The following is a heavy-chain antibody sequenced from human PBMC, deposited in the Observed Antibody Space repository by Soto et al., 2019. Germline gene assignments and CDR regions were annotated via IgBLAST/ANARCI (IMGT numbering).Heavy chain of an antibody. J-gene: IGHJ2*01. CDR2: IKQDGSEK. V-gene: IGHV3-7*01. CDR3: ARDGGIGGNSATWYFDL. CDR1: GFTFSSYW. Sequence: EVQLVESEGGLVQPGGSLRLSCAASGFTFSSYWMSWVRQAPGKGLEWVANIKQDGSEKYYVDSVKGRFTISRDNAKNSLYLQMNSLRAEDTAVYYCARDGGIGGNSATWYFDLWGRGTLVTVSS. D-gene: IGHD2-21*02.